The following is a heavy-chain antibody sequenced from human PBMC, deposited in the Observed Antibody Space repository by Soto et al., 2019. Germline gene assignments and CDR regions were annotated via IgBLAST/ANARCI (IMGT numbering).Heavy chain of an antibody. CDR2: IKQDGSEK. CDR3: ASLFYYDSSGYLISLSYFDT. J-gene: IGHJ4*02. D-gene: IGHD3-22*01. V-gene: IGHV3-7*01. Sequence: PGGSLRLSCAAAVFTFSSYWMSWVRQAPGKGLEWVANIKQDGSEKYYVDTVKGRFTISRDNAKNSLYLQMNSLRAEDTAVYYFASLFYYDSSGYLISLSYFDTCGQETLLTISS. CDR1: VFTFSSYW.